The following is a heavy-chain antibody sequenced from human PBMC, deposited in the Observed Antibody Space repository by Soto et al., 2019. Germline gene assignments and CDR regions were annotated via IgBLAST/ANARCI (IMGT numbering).Heavy chain of an antibody. V-gene: IGHV4-38-2*01. Sequence: SETLSLTCAVSGYSISSGYYWGWIRQPPGKGLEWIGSIYHSGSTYYNPSLKSRVTISVDTSKNQFSLKLGSVTAADTAVYYCARVEVAFLEWLSPNWFDPWGQGTLVTVSS. CDR2: IYHSGST. CDR1: GYSISSGYY. D-gene: IGHD3-3*02. J-gene: IGHJ5*02. CDR3: ARVEVAFLEWLSPNWFDP.